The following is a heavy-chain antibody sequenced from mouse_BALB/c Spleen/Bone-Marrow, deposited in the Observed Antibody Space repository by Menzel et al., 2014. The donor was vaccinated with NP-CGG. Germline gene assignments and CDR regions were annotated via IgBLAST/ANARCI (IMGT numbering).Heavy chain of an antibody. CDR2: INPSNGRT. CDR3: ARASWLLRYYYAMDY. Sequence: QVHVKQSGAELVKPGASVKLSCKASGYTFTSYWMHWVKQRPGQGLEWIGEINPSNGRTNYNEKFKSKATLTVDKSSSTAYMQLSSLTSEDSAVYYCARASWLLRYYYAMDYWSQGTSVTVSS. CDR1: GYTFTSYW. D-gene: IGHD2-3*01. J-gene: IGHJ4*01. V-gene: IGHV1S81*02.